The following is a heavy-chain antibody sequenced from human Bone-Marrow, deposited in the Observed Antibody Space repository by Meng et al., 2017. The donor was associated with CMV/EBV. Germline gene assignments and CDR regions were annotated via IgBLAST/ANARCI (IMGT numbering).Heavy chain of an antibody. J-gene: IGHJ4*02. Sequence: GGSLRLSCAASGFTFSSYWMSWVRQAPGKGLEWVANIKQDGSEKYYVDSVKGRFTISRDNAKNSLYLQMNSLRTEDTALYYCAKGKSSQYYYDSSGYYWDWGQGTLVTVSS. CDR2: IKQDGSEK. V-gene: IGHV3-7*03. CDR3: AKGKSSQYYYDSSGYYWD. D-gene: IGHD3-22*01. CDR1: GFTFSSYW.